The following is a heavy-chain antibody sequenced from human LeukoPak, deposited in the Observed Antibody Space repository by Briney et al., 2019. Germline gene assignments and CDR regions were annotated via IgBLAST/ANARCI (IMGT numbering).Heavy chain of an antibody. Sequence: GASVKVSCKASGYTLTSYYMHWVRQAPGQGLEWMGIINPSGGSTSYAQKFQGRVTMTRDTSTSTVYMELSSLRSEDTAVYYCAREGGQEYFDYWGQGTLVTVSS. CDR1: GYTLTSYY. CDR3: AREGGQEYFDY. D-gene: IGHD2-15*01. V-gene: IGHV1-46*01. CDR2: INPSGGST. J-gene: IGHJ4*02.